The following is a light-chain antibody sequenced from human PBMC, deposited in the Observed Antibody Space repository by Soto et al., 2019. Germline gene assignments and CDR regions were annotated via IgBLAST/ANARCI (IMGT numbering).Light chain of an antibody. Sequence: DIQMTQSPSTLSASIGDRVTITCRASQTINNWLAWYQKKPGKSPNLLIYHASNLETGVPSRFSGSAFGTEFTLTISRLQPDDFATYYCQHYNSYPWTFGQGTKVEIK. J-gene: IGKJ1*01. CDR1: QTINNW. CDR2: HAS. CDR3: QHYNSYPWT. V-gene: IGKV1-5*01.